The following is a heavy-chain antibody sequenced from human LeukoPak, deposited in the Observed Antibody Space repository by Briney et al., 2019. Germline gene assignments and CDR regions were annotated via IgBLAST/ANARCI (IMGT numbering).Heavy chain of an antibody. CDR3: ASGPMDPYYYYYGMDV. J-gene: IGHJ6*02. V-gene: IGHV4-34*01. D-gene: IGHD3-10*01. CDR2: INHSGTN. CDR1: GGSFSGYY. Sequence: PSETLSLTCAVYGGSFSGYYWSWIRQPPGKGLEWIGEINHSGTNNYNPSLKSRVTISVDTSKNQYSLKLSSVTAADTAVYYCASGPMDPYYYYYGMDVWGQGTTVTVSS.